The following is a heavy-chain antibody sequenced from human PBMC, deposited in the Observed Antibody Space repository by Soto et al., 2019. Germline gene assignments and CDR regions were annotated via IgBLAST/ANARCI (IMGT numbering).Heavy chain of an antibody. D-gene: IGHD3-3*01. Sequence: EVQLLESGGALVQPGGSLRLSCAASGFSFSTYAMTWVRQAPGKGLEWVSTISTSGGDTYYADSVRGRFTVSRDNSKNTLYLQMNRLRADDTAVYYCANAHDFWTPDYWGQGTLVTVSS. CDR2: ISTSGGDT. J-gene: IGHJ4*02. V-gene: IGHV3-23*01. CDR1: GFSFSTYA. CDR3: ANAHDFWTPDY.